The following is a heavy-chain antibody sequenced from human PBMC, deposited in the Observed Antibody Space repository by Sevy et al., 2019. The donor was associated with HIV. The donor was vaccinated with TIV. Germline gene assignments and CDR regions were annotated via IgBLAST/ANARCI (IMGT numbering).Heavy chain of an antibody. V-gene: IGHV3-7*01. Sequence: GGSLRLSCAASGFTFRTYWMSWVRQAPGKGLEWVANIKPDGSDKNYMHSVKGRFTISRDKAKNSLYLHVSSLSAEDTAVYYCARLSSPMPDSGWYDFFDHWGQGTLVTVSS. D-gene: IGHD6-19*01. J-gene: IGHJ4*02. CDR3: ARLSSPMPDSGWYDFFDH. CDR2: IKPDGSDK. CDR1: GFTFRTYW.